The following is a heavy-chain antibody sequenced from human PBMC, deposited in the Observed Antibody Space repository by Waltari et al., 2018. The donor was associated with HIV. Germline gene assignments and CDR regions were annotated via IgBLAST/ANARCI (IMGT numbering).Heavy chain of an antibody. D-gene: IGHD3-22*01. CDR2: FSGKGGIT. V-gene: IGHV3-23*01. CDR1: GFTFSSYA. Sequence: EVQLLESGGGLVQPGGSLRLSCAASGFTFSSYAMSWVRQAPGKGMEWVSAFSGKGGITYYTDSGKARFTRSRDNAKNTLYLQMNSLRAEDTAVYYCAKDQDYYDSSGYKEDDAFDIWGQGTMVTVSS. J-gene: IGHJ3*02. CDR3: AKDQDYYDSSGYKEDDAFDI.